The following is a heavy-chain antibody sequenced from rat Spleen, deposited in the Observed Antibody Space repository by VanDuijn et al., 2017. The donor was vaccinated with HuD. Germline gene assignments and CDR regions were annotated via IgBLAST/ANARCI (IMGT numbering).Heavy chain of an antibody. CDR2: IKAKSNNYAT. J-gene: IGHJ2*01. Sequence: EVQVLESGGGLVQPGNSLKLSCATSGFTFSTAWMYWYRQFPEKRLEWVARIKAKSNNYATDYTESVKGRFTISRDDSKSSIYLQMNNLKEEDTAIYYCATLPTAYAGFDYWGQGVMVTVSS. D-gene: IGHD1-11*01. CDR1: GFTFSTAW. CDR3: ATLPTAYAGFDY. V-gene: IGHV6-6*01.